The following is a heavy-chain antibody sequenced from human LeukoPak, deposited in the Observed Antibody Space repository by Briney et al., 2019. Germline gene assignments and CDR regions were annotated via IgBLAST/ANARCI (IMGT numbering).Heavy chain of an antibody. CDR1: GFTFNTYS. CDR3: ARVSYCSGNSCYLHFDY. J-gene: IGHJ4*02. Sequence: PGGSLRLSCAASGFTFNTYSMNWVRQAPGRGLGWVSYISSSSSTIYYADSVKGRFTISTDNAKNSLYLQMNSLRAEDTAVYYCARVSYCSGNSCYLHFDYWGQGTLVTVSS. CDR2: ISSSSSTI. V-gene: IGHV3-48*01. D-gene: IGHD2-2*01.